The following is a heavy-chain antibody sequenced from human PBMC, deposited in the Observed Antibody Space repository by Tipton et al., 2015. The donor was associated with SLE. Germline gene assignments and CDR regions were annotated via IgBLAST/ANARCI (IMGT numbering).Heavy chain of an antibody. V-gene: IGHV3-21*01. Sequence: GSLRLSCAASGFTFSSYAMHWVRQAPGKGLEWVSSISSGSSYIYNADSVKGRFTISRDNAKNSLYLQMNSLRAEDTGVYYCARGKPDVDIEATLGYYGMDVWGQGTTVTVSS. CDR3: ARGKPDVDIEATLGYYGMDV. J-gene: IGHJ6*02. D-gene: IGHD5-12*01. CDR1: GFTFSSYA. CDR2: ISSGSSYI.